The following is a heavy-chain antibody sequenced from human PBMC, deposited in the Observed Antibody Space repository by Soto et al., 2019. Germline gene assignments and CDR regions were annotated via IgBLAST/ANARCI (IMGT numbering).Heavy chain of an antibody. CDR2: ISSSGNT. CDR3: ARAPMVITRSYVDS. V-gene: IGHV4-59*01. Sequence: SETLCLTCTVSDGSISNFYWSWIRQPPGKGLEWIGYISSSGNTNYNPSLKSRVSISVEKSKSQFSLNLTSVTAADTGVYYGARAPMVITRSYVDSWGKGTPVTVS. CDR1: DGSISNFY. D-gene: IGHD3-22*01. J-gene: IGHJ4*02.